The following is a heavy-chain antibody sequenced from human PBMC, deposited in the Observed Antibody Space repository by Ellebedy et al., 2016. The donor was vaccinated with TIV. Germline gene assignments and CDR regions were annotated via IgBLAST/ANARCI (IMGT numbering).Heavy chain of an antibody. D-gene: IGHD3-10*01. CDR1: GYTLTELS. CDR2: FDPEDGET. CDR3: VTDHGTMVRDSFDY. Sequence: AASVKVSCKVSGYTLTELSMHWVRQAPGKGLEWMGGFDPEDGETIYAQKFQGRVTMTEDTSTDTAYMELSSLRSEDTAVYYCVTDHGTMVRDSFDYWGQGTLVTVSS. J-gene: IGHJ4*02. V-gene: IGHV1-24*01.